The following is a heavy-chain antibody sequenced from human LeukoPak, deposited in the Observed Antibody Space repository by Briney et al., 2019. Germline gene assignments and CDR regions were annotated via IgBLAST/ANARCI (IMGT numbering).Heavy chain of an antibody. Sequence: SETLSLACTVSGGSISGSSYYWGWIRQPPGKGLEWIGSIYYSGSTYYNPSLKSRVTISVDTSKNQFSLKLSSVTAADTAVYYCARVLAAAREYNWFDPWGQGTLVTVSS. V-gene: IGHV4-39*07. CDR3: ARVLAAAREYNWFDP. D-gene: IGHD6-6*01. CDR2: IYYSGST. CDR1: GGSISGSSYY. J-gene: IGHJ5*02.